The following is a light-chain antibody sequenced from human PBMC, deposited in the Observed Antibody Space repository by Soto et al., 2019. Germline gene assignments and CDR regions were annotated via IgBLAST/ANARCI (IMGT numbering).Light chain of an antibody. CDR3: QSYDSSIYVV. J-gene: IGLJ2*01. Sequence: NFLLTQPHSVSESPGKTVTISCTRSSGSIASNYVQWYQQRPGSAPTTVIYEDNQRHSGVPDRFSGSIDSSSNSASLTISGLKTEDEADYYCQSYDSSIYVVFGGGTQLTVL. V-gene: IGLV6-57*03. CDR1: SGSIASNY. CDR2: EDN.